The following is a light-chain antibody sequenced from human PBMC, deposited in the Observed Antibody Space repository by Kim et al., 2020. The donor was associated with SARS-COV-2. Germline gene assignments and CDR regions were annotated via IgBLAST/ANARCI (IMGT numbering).Light chain of an antibody. CDR1: RSDVGGYKS. V-gene: IGLV2-14*03. CDR2: DVS. J-gene: IGLJ2*01. CDR3: SSYTSSSTLI. Sequence: GLSLTISCTGSRSDVGGYKSVSWYQHHPGNAPKLMVFDVSKRPSGVSNRFSGSKSGSTASLTISGLQAEDEADYYCSSYTSSSTLIFGGGTKLTVL.